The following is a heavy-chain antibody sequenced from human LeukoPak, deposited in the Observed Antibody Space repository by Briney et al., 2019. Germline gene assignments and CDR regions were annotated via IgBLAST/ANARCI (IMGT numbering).Heavy chain of an antibody. D-gene: IGHD2-15*01. V-gene: IGHV4-34*01. Sequence: SETLSLTCAAYGGSFSGYYWSWIRQPPGKGLEWIGEINHSGSTNYNPSLKSRVTISVDTSKNQFSLKLSSVTAADTAVYYCARDHIVVVVAATRYNWFDPWGQGTLVTVSS. CDR3: ARDHIVVVVAATRYNWFDP. J-gene: IGHJ5*02. CDR2: INHSGST. CDR1: GGSFSGYY.